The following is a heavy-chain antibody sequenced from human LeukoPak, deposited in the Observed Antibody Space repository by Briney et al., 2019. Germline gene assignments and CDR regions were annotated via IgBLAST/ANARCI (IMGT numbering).Heavy chain of an antibody. V-gene: IGHV4-34*01. J-gene: IGHJ4*02. Sequence: SETLSRTCAASGESCIGYFWTWIRQAPGKGLEWIGDINHSGRTNYNPSLQRRVSISVDTSKNQFSLNVTSVTGADTAVYYCARTSGFFDSSGFYQQNPYYFQYWGQGVLVTVSS. D-gene: IGHD3-22*01. CDR3: ARTSGFFDSSGFYQQNPYYFQY. CDR1: GESCIGYF. CDR2: INHSGRT.